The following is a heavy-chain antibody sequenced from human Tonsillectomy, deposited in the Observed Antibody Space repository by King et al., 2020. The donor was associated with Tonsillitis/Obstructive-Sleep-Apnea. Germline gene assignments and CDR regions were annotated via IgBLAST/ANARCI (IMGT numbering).Heavy chain of an antibody. J-gene: IGHJ3*01. CDR3: TMVEKMITFGGVIVPSDAFDV. CDR2: INHSGST. CDR1: GGSFSGYY. Sequence: VQLQQWCAGLLKPSETLSLTCAVYGGSFSGYYWTWIRQPPGKGLEWIGEINHSGSTNYNTSLKSRVTISVDTSKNQSSLKLSSVTAADTAVYYCTMVEKMITFGGVIVPSDAFDVWGQGTLVTVSS. V-gene: IGHV4-34*01. D-gene: IGHD3-16*02.